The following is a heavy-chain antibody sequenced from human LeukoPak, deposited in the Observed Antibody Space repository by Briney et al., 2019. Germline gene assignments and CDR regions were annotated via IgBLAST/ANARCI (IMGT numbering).Heavy chain of an antibody. CDR1: GFTFSSYS. D-gene: IGHD3-3*01. J-gene: IGHJ6*03. CDR2: ISSSSSTI. Sequence: GGSLRLSCAASGFTFSSYSMNWVRQAPGKGLEWVSYISSSSSTIYYADSVKGRFTISRDNAKNSLYLQMNSLRAEDTAVYYCARDLGGTYYDFWSGYFHHYYYMDVWGKGTTVTVSS. CDR3: ARDLGGTYYDFWSGYFHHYYYMDV. V-gene: IGHV3-48*01.